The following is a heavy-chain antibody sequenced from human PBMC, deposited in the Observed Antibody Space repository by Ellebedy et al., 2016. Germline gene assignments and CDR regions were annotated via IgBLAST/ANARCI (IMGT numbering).Heavy chain of an antibody. CDR1: GFTFSIFG. V-gene: IGHV3-30*03. D-gene: IGHD3-16*02. Sequence: GGSLRLXCVASGFTFSIFGMHWVRQAPGKGLEWVAFISNDGGRYKYYADSVKGRFTISRDDSKNTLYLHLESLRVDDSAVYYCARGPAGQCLLKRCPPFRFYRYLDFWGKGIAVTVSS. J-gene: IGHJ6*04. CDR2: ISNDGGRYK. CDR3: ARGPAGQCLLKRCPPFRFYRYLDF.